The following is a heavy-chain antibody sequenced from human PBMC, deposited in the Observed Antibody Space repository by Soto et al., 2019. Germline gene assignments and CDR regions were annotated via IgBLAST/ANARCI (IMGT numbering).Heavy chain of an antibody. CDR2: IYYSGNI. CDR1: GSSISSAAYF. CDR3: ASQRTVYFARPGDWLDP. V-gene: IGHV4-30-4*01. Sequence: QVQLQESGPGLVKPSQTLSLTCTVSGSSISSAAYFWSWIRQPPGQGLEWIGYIYYSGNIFYTPSLESRVTISVDTSKNQFSLKLTSVTAADTAVYYCASQRTVYFARPGDWLDPWGQGTLVTVSS. J-gene: IGHJ5*02. D-gene: IGHD3-9*01.